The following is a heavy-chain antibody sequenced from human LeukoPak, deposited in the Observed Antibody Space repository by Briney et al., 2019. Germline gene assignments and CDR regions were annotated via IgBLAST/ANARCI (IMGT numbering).Heavy chain of an antibody. V-gene: IGHV4-39*01. CDR2: IYYSGST. CDR3: AKSNGYDLIDY. J-gene: IGHJ4*02. Sequence: SETLSLTCTVSGGSISSNSYYWGWIRQPPGKGLEWIGSIYYSGSTYYKSSLKSRVTISVDTSKNQFSLKLSSVTVADTAMYYCAKSNGYDLIDYWGQGTLVTVSS. CDR1: GGSISSNSYY. D-gene: IGHD5-12*01.